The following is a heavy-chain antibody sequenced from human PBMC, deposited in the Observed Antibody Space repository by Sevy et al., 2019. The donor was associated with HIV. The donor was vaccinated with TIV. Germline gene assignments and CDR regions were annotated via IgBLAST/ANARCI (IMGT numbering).Heavy chain of an antibody. Sequence: ATVKVSCKASGYTFTSYGISWVRQAPGQGLEWMGWISAYNGNTNYPQKLHGRVTMTTETSTSTAYMELRSLRSFDTALYYYSCHGDSLHAYVGNGESYYLFYMDVWGKGTTVTVS. CDR3: SCHGDSLHAYVGNGESYYLFYMDV. D-gene: IGHD2-8*01. J-gene: IGHJ6*03. V-gene: IGHV1-18*01. CDR1: GYTFTSYG. CDR2: ISAYNGNT.